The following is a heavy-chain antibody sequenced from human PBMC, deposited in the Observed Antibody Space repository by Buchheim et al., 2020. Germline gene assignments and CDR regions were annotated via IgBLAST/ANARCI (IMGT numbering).Heavy chain of an antibody. CDR2: IGGSGGNT. J-gene: IGHJ4*02. V-gene: IGHV3-23*01. CDR3: ARDDVEDMATSPFDY. D-gene: IGHD5-12*01. Sequence: EVQLLESGGGLVQPGGSLRLSCAASGFTFRSYAMSWVRQAPGKGLEWVSGIGGSGGNTHYADSLRGRFTISRDNSKNTVYLQMDSLNADDTAVYYCARDDVEDMATSPFDYWGQGTL. CDR1: GFTFRSYA.